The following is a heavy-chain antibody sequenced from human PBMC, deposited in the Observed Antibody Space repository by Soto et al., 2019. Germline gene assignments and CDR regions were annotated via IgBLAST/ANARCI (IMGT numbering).Heavy chain of an antibody. CDR3: ARSVVVTAGFDY. J-gene: IGHJ4*02. CDR1: GGSISSSSYY. V-gene: IGHV4-30-4*01. CDR2: IYYSGST. Sequence: PSETLSLTCTVSGGSISSSSYYWSWIRQPPGKGLEWIGYIYYSGSTYYNPSLKSRVTISVDTSKNQFSLKLSSVTAADTAVYYCARSVVVTAGFDYWGQGTLVTVSS. D-gene: IGHD2-21*02.